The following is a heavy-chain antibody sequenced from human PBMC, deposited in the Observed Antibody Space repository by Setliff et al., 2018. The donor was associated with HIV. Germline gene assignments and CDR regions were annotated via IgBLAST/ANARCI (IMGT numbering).Heavy chain of an antibody. CDR2: INPSTVDT. CDR1: GYLFTGYY. D-gene: IGHD2-15*01. J-gene: IGHJ5*02. V-gene: IGHV1-2*02. Sequence: GASVKVSCKASGYLFTGYYLHWVRQAPGQGLEWMGWINPSTVDTNYAQRFQGRVTMTRDTSISTAYMEVRRLMSEDSAVYYCARDRFCSRGTCNEPNWFDPWGQGTLVTVSS. CDR3: ARDRFCSRGTCNEPNWFDP.